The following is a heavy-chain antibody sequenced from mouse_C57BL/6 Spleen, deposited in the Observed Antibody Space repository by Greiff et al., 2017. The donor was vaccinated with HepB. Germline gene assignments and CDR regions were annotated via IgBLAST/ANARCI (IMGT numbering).Heavy chain of an antibody. V-gene: IGHV1-85*01. CDR2: IYPRDGST. CDR3: ARKGLLQAMDY. D-gene: IGHD2-3*01. J-gene: IGHJ4*01. CDR1: GYTFTSYD. Sequence: VKLMESGPELVKPGASVKLSCKASGYTFTSYDINWVKQRPAQGLEWIGWIYPRDGSTKYNEKFKGKATLTVDTSSSTAYMELHSLTSEDSAVYFCARKGLLQAMDYWGQGTSVTVSS.